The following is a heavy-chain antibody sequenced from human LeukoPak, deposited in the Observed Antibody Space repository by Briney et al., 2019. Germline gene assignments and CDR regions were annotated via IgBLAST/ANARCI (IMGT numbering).Heavy chain of an antibody. Sequence: PSETLSLTCSVSGGSISYYYWGWIRQPPGKGLEWIGYIYSSGSTNYNPSLKSRVTISVDTSKNQFSLRLSSVTAADTAMYYCSRRRMVRGSYGMDVWGQGTTVTVSS. V-gene: IGHV4-59*08. CDR2: IYSSGST. D-gene: IGHD3-10*01. CDR1: GGSISYYY. CDR3: SRRRMVRGSYGMDV. J-gene: IGHJ6*02.